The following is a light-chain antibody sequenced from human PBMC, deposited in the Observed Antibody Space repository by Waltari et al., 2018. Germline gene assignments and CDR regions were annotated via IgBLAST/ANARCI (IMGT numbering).Light chain of an antibody. Sequence: EIVLTQSPATLSLSPGERATLSCRASQSVSSYLAWYQWKPGQAPRLLIYDASNRATGVPARFSGSGSGTDFTLTISSLETEDFAVYYCQQRSNWPPEFTFGQGTRLEIK. CDR3: QQRSNWPPEFT. CDR2: DAS. J-gene: IGKJ5*01. CDR1: QSVSSY. V-gene: IGKV3-11*01.